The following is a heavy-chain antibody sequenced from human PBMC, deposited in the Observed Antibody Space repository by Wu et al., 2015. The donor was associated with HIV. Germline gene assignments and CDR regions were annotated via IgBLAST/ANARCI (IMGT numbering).Heavy chain of an antibody. Sequence: QVQLVQSGAEVKKPGASVRISCRASGYSFTTYYVHWVRQAPGQGFEWMGIINPSGGSTTYAQRFSDRVTMTSDSSTSTVYMEMDNLRLDDTAVYYCARDHQGEGTSWGLGTTVTVS. D-gene: IGHD2-2*01. J-gene: IGHJ6*02. CDR2: INPSGGST. V-gene: IGHV1-46*01. CDR3: ARDHQGEGTS. CDR1: GYSFTTYY.